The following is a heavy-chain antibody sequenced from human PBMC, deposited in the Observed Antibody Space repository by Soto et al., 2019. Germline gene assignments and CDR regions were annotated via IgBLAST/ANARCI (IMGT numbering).Heavy chain of an antibody. CDR3: ARDCPGSSTTCYGNEWFDS. V-gene: IGHV3-48*01. Sequence: EVQLVESGGGLVQPGGSLRLSCAASGFTFSSYSMNWVRQAPGKVLEWVSYISSSRSNIYYADSVKGRFTISRDNAKNSLYLQMNSLRAEDTAVYYCARDCPGSSTTCYGNEWFDSWGQGTLVTVSS. CDR1: GFTFSSYS. J-gene: IGHJ5*01. CDR2: ISSSRSNI. D-gene: IGHD2-2*01.